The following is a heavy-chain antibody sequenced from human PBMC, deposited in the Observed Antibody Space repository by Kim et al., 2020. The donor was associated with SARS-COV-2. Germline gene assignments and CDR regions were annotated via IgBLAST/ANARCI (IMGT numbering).Heavy chain of an antibody. CDR1: GFTFSSYA. CDR3: VKGDITMVRGVDGY. Sequence: GGSLRLSCSASGFTFSSYAMHWVRQAPGKGLEYVSAISSNGGSTYYADSVKGRFTISRDNSKNTLYLQMSSLRAEDTAVYYCVKGDITMVRGVDGYWGQGTPVTVS. J-gene: IGHJ4*02. D-gene: IGHD3-10*01. CDR2: ISSNGGST. V-gene: IGHV3-64D*09.